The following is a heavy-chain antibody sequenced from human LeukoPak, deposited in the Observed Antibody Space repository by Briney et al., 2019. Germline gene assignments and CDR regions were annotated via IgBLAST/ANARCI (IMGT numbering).Heavy chain of an antibody. Sequence: GGSLRLSCAASVFTFSTYNMNWVRQAPGKGLEWVSSITSSSRYTFYADSVKGRFTISRDNAKNTLYLQMNSLRAEDTAVYYCARDGIAAAANKYYYYYMDVWGKGTTVTVSS. CDR2: ITSSSRYT. CDR3: ARDGIAAAANKYYYYYMDV. J-gene: IGHJ6*03. D-gene: IGHD6-13*01. V-gene: IGHV3-21*01. CDR1: VFTFSTYN.